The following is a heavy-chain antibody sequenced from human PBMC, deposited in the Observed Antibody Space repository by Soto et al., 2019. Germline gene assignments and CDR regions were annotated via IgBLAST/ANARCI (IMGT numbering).Heavy chain of an antibody. Sequence: QVQLVQSGAEVKKPGASVKVSCKASGYTFTSYGISWVRQAPGQGLEWMGWISAYNGNTNYAQKIQGRVTMTTDTATSIAYMELRSLRSDDTAVYYCARAVDYYDSSGYYTHEYFQHWGQGTLVTVSS. CDR2: ISAYNGNT. CDR3: ARAVDYYDSSGYYTHEYFQH. D-gene: IGHD3-22*01. V-gene: IGHV1-18*01. J-gene: IGHJ1*01. CDR1: GYTFTSYG.